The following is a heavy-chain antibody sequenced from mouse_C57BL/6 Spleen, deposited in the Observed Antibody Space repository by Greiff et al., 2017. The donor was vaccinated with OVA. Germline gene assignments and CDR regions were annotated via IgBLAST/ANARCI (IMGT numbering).Heavy chain of an antibody. CDR1: GYSFTGYY. Sequence: VQLKQSGPELVKPGASVKISCKASGYSFTGYYMNWVKQSPEKSLEWIGEINPSTGGTTYNQKFKAKATLTVDKSSSTAYMQLKSLTSEDSAVYYCASGSSPAWFAYWGQGTLVTVSA. D-gene: IGHD1-1*01. V-gene: IGHV1-42*01. CDR3: ASGSSPAWFAY. CDR2: INPSTGGT. J-gene: IGHJ3*01.